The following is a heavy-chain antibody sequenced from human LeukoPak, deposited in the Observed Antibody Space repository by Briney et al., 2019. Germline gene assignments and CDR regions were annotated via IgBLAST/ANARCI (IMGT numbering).Heavy chain of an antibody. J-gene: IGHJ4*02. CDR3: ARGPARPYYYDSSGNYYHPPPGDY. CDR1: GYSFTSYW. CDR2: IYPGDSDT. Sequence: PGESLKISCKGSGYSFTSYWIGWVRQMSGKGLEWMGIIYPGDSDTRYSPSFQGQVAISADKSISTAYLQWSSLKASDTAMYYCARGPARPYYYDSSGNYYHPPPGDYWGQRTLVTVSS. D-gene: IGHD3-22*01. V-gene: IGHV5-51*01.